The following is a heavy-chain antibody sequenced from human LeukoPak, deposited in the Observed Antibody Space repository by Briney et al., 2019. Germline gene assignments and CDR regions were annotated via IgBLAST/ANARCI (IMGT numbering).Heavy chain of an antibody. CDR1: GFTFSDYY. Sequence: GGSLRLSCAASGFTFSDYYMSWIRQAPGKGLEWVSYISSSGSTIYYADSVKGRFTISRDNAKNSLYLQMNSLRAETTAVYYCTRDLRDYNYLRQVDDFDIWGQGTMVTVSS. V-gene: IGHV3-11*04. D-gene: IGHD5-24*01. CDR3: TRDLRDYNYLRQVDDFDI. CDR2: ISSSGSTI. J-gene: IGHJ3*02.